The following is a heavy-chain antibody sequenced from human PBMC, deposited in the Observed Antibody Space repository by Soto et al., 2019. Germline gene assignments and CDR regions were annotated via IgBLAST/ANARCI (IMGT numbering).Heavy chain of an antibody. CDR1: GFTFSSYA. D-gene: IGHD4-4*01. CDR2: ISGSGGST. V-gene: IGHV3-23*01. CDR3: AKHNTVTTAKESHFALIDAFDI. Sequence: LRLSCAASGFTFSSYAMSWVRQAPGKGLEWVSAISGSGGSTYYADSVKGRFTISRDNSKNTLYLQMNSLRAEDTAVYYCAKHNTVTTAKESHFALIDAFDIWGQGTMVTVSS. J-gene: IGHJ3*02.